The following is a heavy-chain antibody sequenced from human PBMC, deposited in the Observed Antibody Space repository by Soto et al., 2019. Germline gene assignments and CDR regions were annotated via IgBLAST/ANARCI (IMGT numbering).Heavy chain of an antibody. CDR2: ISGSGGST. CDR1: GFTLSHYG. Sequence: EVQLLESGGGLVQPGGSLRLSCAASGFTLSHYGMTWVRQAPGKGLEWVSGISGSGGSTYYADSVKGRFTISRDSSKNTLYLQMNSLRAEDTAVYYCAKYKYYDWGKGTLVTVSS. D-gene: IGHD3-22*01. CDR3: AKYKYYD. V-gene: IGHV3-23*01. J-gene: IGHJ4*02.